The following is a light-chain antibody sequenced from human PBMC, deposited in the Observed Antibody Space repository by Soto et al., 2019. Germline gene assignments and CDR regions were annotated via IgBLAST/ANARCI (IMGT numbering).Light chain of an antibody. V-gene: IGKV3-11*01. Sequence: LTQSPATLSVSPGGRTILSCGASQTVNNYLAWYQQKPGQAPRLLIYDTSKRAPGVPARFIGSGSGTAFTLTIDIVEPEDYAIYYCQQRSDWPWTFGQGTKVDIK. CDR1: QTVNNY. CDR2: DTS. CDR3: QQRSDWPWT. J-gene: IGKJ1*01.